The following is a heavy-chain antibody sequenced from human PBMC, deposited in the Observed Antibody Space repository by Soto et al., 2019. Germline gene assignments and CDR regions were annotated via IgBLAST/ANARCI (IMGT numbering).Heavy chain of an antibody. J-gene: IGHJ6*02. CDR1: GYSFSSYW. CDR3: ARNSLTGYYNYYYSMDV. V-gene: IGHV5-51*01. D-gene: IGHD3-9*01. Sequence: ESLKISCKSSGYSFSSYWIAWVRLMPGKGLEWMGSIYPDDSDTKYSPSFQGQVTISPDKSIRAPYLQWSSLKAPDTAIYYCARNSLTGYYNYYYSMDVWGQGTTVTVSS. CDR2: IYPDDSDT.